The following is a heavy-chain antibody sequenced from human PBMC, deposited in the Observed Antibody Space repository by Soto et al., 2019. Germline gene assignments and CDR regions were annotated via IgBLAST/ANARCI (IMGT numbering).Heavy chain of an antibody. Sequence: SETLSLTCTVSGGSISSSSYYWGWIRQPPGKGLEWIGSIYYSGSTYYNPSLKSRVTISVDTSKNQFSLKLSSVTAADTAVYYCASYDILTGYYIDYWGQGTRVT. CDR1: GGSISSSSYY. D-gene: IGHD3-9*01. CDR3: ASYDILTGYYIDY. CDR2: IYYSGST. V-gene: IGHV4-39*01. J-gene: IGHJ4*02.